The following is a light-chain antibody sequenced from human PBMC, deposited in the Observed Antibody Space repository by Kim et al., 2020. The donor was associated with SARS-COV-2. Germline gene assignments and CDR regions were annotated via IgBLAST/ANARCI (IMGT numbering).Light chain of an antibody. J-gene: IGKJ4*01. CDR3: QQINTYPST. Sequence: ASVGDRVTITCRASQGIGTNLAWYQQKPGKAPNLLIYFTSTVQSGVPSRFSGSGSGTEFTLTISTLQPEDFATYYCQQINTYPSTFGGGTKVDIK. V-gene: IGKV1-9*01. CDR1: QGIGTN. CDR2: FTS.